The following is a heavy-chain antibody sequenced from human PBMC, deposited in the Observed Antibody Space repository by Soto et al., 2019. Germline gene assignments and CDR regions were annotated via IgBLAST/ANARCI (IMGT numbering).Heavy chain of an antibody. Sequence: SETLSLTCAVSGGSISSGGYSWSWIRQPPGKGLEWIGYIYHSGSTYYNPSLKSRVTISVDRSKNQFSLKLSSVTAADTAVYYCARGPPFCFWGQGSLVPVSS. J-gene: IGHJ1*01. V-gene: IGHV4-30-2*01. CDR2: IYHSGST. CDR3: ARGPPFCF. CDR1: GGSISSGGYS. D-gene: IGHD3-3*02.